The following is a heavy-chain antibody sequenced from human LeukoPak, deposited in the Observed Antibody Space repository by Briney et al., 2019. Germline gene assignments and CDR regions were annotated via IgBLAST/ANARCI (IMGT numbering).Heavy chain of an antibody. J-gene: IGHJ3*02. Sequence: ASVKVSCKASGYTFTKYGVSWVRQAPGQGLEWMGWISAYNGDIKYAQRGKGRVTMTTDTSTSTVYMELRSLRSNDTAVYYCARESGSDAFDIWGQGTMVTVSS. CDR1: GYTFTKYG. CDR2: ISAYNGDI. V-gene: IGHV1-18*01. CDR3: ARESGSDAFDI.